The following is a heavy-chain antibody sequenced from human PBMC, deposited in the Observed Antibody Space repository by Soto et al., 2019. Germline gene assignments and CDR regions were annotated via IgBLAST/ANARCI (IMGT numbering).Heavy chain of an antibody. V-gene: IGHV3-48*02. CDR1: GFTFSNFV. Sequence: PGGSLRLSCTASGFTFSNFVMSWVRQAPGRGLEWVSAISSSSSTIYYADSVKGRFTISRDNAKNSLYLQMNSLRDEDTAVYYCASLPHVLLSYWGQGTLVTVSS. CDR3: ASLPHVLLSY. D-gene: IGHD3-10*01. CDR2: ISSSSSTI. J-gene: IGHJ4*02.